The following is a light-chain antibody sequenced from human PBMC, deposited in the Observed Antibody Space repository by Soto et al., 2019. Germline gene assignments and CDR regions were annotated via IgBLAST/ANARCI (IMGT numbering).Light chain of an antibody. CDR2: DAS. CDR3: QEYNSDGPYT. V-gene: IGKV1-5*01. J-gene: IGKJ2*01. CDR1: QPINKW. Sequence: DIQLTQSPSTLAASVGDRVTMTCRASQPINKWLAWYQQKPGKAPDLLISDASTLESGGPSRFRGSGSGTEFTLIISSLQTEDVATYYCQEYNSDGPYTFGQGTKLEIK.